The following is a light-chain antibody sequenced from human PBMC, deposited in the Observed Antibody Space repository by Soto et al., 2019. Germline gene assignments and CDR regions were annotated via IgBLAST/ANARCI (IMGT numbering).Light chain of an antibody. V-gene: IGKV3-11*01. CDR1: QYINTS. Sequence: EIMLTQSPPSLSSFPPACATLSCRASQYINTSLAWYQHRPGQAPRLLIYDASLRAAGIPARFSASGSGTDFTLTISDVQSEDFALYYCHQRHSWPRTFGQGTKVDIK. CDR3: HQRHSWPRT. J-gene: IGKJ1*01. CDR2: DAS.